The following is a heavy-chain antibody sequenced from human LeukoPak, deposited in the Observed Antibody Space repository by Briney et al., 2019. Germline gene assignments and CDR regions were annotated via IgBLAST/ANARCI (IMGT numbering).Heavy chain of an antibody. CDR1: GGSISSGDYY. CDR2: IYYSGST. V-gene: IGHV4-30-4*08. Sequence: SETLSLTCTVSGGSISSGDYYWSWIRQPPGKGLEWIGYIYYSGSTYYNPSLKSRVTISVDTSKNQFSLKLSSVTAADTAVYYCARTRITTFGVVLKRYDWFDPWGQGTLVTVSS. D-gene: IGHD3-3*01. J-gene: IGHJ5*02. CDR3: ARTRITTFGVVLKRYDWFDP.